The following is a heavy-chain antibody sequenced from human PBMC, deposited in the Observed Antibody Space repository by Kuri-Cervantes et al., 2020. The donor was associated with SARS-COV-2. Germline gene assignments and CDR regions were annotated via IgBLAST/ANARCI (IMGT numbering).Heavy chain of an antibody. V-gene: IGHV3-30*02. CDR3: AKDSIRFLEWLYYMDV. CDR1: GFTFSSYG. CDR2: IWHDGSNK. Sequence: GGSLRLSCAASGFTFSSYGMHWVRQAPGKGLEWVAFIWHDGSNKYYADSVKGRFTISRDNSKNTLYLQMNSLRAEDTAVYYCAKDSIRFLEWLYYMDVWGKGTTVTVSS. J-gene: IGHJ6*03. D-gene: IGHD3-3*01.